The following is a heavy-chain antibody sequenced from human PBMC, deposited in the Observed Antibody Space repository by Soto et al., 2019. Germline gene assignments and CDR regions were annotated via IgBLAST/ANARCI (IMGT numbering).Heavy chain of an antibody. Sequence: QVQLVQSGAEVMKPGSSVKVSCKASGGTFSRQAISWVRQAPGEGLEWLGGSIPIFGTANNAQKFQGRVTITANESTSTAYMDLSSLRAEDTAVYYCARTPLEYGAGCGYYYYGMHVCGHGTTVTVSS. J-gene: IGHJ6*02. D-gene: IGHD3-10*01. V-gene: IGHV1-69*01. CDR1: GGTFSRQA. CDR2: SIPIFGTA. CDR3: ARTPLEYGAGCGYYYYGMHV.